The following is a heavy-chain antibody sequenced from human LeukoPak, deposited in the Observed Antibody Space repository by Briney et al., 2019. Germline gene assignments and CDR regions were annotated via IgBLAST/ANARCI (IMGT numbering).Heavy chain of an antibody. CDR2: INPSGGST. CDR3: ARDRAEYSSSSHHPHY. CDR1: GYTFTSYY. V-gene: IGHV1-46*01. J-gene: IGHJ4*02. Sequence: ASVKVSCKASGYTFTSYYMHWVRQAPGQGLEWMGIINPSGGSTSYAQKFQGRVTMTRDTSTSTVYMELSSLRSEDTAVYYYARDRAEYSSSSHHPHYWGQGTLVTVSS. D-gene: IGHD6-6*01.